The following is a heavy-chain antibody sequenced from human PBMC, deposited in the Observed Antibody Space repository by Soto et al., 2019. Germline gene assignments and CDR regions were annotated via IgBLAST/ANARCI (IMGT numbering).Heavy chain of an antibody. CDR3: ARSVAVPGAHIDY. J-gene: IGHJ4*02. V-gene: IGHV4-59*01. D-gene: IGHD6-19*01. CDR1: GGSISGSY. CDR2: VYYTGST. Sequence: SETLSLTCIVSGGSISGSYWSWIRQSPGKGLEWLGYVYYTGSTNYSPSLRSRVSISVDTSKNEFSLRLSSVTAADTAVYFCARSVAVPGAHIDYWGQGTQVTVSS.